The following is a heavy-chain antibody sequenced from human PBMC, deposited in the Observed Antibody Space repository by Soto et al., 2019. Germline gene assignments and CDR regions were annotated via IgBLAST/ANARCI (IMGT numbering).Heavy chain of an antibody. Sequence: SRRLSCVASGFPFRSYEMNWVRQAPGKGLEWVSYISSSGSVIKYGDSVKGRFTISRDNAKNSLYLQMNSLRAEDTALYYCTRRGNNFYYYGMDVWGQGTTVTVS. V-gene: IGHV3-48*03. CDR1: GFPFRSYE. CDR3: TRRGNNFYYYGMDV. J-gene: IGHJ6*02. CDR2: ISSSGSVI.